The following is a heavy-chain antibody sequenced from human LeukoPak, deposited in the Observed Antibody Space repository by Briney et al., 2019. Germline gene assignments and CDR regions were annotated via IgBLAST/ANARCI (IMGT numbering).Heavy chain of an antibody. Sequence: SETLSLTCTVSGGSISGYYWSWIRQPPGKGLEWIGYIYNSGSTTYNPSLKSRVTISVDTSKNQFSLRLRSVTAADTAVYYCARDGLEGSILWGQGTLVTDSS. CDR3: ARDGLEGSIL. J-gene: IGHJ4*02. D-gene: IGHD5-24*01. V-gene: IGHV4-59*01. CDR1: GGSISGYY. CDR2: IYNSGST.